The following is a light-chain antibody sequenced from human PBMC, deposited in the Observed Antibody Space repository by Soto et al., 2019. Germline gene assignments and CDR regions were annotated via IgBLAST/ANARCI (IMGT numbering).Light chain of an antibody. V-gene: IGKV3-20*01. CDR1: QSVSSY. Sequence: ELVMTHSPSKLSVSPGERATLSCRASQSVSSYLAWYQQKPGQAPRLLIYGVFSRAPGIPDRFSGSGSGTDFTLTISRLEPEDFAVYYCQQYGRSPRTFGQGTKVDIK. CDR3: QQYGRSPRT. CDR2: GVF. J-gene: IGKJ1*01.